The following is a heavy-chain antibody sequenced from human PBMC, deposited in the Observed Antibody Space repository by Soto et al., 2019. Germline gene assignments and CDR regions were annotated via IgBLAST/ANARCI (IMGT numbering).Heavy chain of an antibody. V-gene: IGHV3-23*01. CDR1: GFTFSSYA. CDR3: AKSGYCSGGSCYFADAFDI. J-gene: IGHJ3*02. D-gene: IGHD2-15*01. CDR2: ISGSGGST. Sequence: GGSLRLSCAASGFTFSSYAMSWVRQAPGKGLEWVSAISGSGGSTYYADSVKGRFTISRDNSKNTLYLQMNSLRAEDTAVYYCAKSGYCSGGSCYFADAFDIWGQGTMVTVSS.